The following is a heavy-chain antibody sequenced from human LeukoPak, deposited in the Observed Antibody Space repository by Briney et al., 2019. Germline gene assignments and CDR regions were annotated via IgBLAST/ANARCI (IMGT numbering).Heavy chain of an antibody. J-gene: IGHJ4*02. CDR2: IIPIFGTA. V-gene: IGHV1-69*01. Sequence: SVTVSCKASGGTFSSYAISWVRQAPGQGLEWMGGIIPIFGTANYAQKFQGRDTITADEFTSTAYMELSSLRSEDTAVYYCARDSPAGSYDYWGQGTLVTVSS. CDR3: ARDSPAGSYDY. D-gene: IGHD6-13*01. CDR1: GGTFSSYA.